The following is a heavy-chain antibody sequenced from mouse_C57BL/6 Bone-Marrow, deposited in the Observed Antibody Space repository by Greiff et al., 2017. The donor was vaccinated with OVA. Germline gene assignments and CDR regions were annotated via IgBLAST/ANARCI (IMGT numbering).Heavy chain of an antibody. CDR3: ARVCPFDY. Sequence: QVQLQQSGAELVRPGTSVKVSCKASGYAFTNYLIEWVKQRPGQGLEWIGVINPGSGGTNYNEKFKGKATLTADKSSSTAYMQLSSLTSEDAAVYFCARVCPFDYWGQGTTLTVSS. CDR2: INPGSGGT. CDR1: GYAFTNYL. J-gene: IGHJ2*01. V-gene: IGHV1-54*01.